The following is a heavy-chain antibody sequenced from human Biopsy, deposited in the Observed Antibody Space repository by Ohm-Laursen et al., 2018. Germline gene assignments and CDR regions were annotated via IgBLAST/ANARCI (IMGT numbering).Heavy chain of an antibody. CDR2: ISNDGDIK. J-gene: IGHJ4*02. V-gene: IGHV3-30*03. CDR1: GFTFSSYD. D-gene: IGHD5-24*01. CDR3: ARGPSGVATIG. Sequence: SLRLSCAASGFTFSSYDMHWVRQAPGKGLEWVSLISNDGDIKYSADSMEGRFTISRDNSRNTLFLQMNSLKAEDTAVYYCARGPSGVATIGRGQGTLVTVSS.